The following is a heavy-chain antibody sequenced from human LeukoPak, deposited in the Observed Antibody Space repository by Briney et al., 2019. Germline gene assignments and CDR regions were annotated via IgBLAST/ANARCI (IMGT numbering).Heavy chain of an antibody. V-gene: IGHV4-59*01. CDR2: IYYSGST. J-gene: IGHJ4*02. CDR1: GGSISSYY. Sequence: SETLFLTCTVSGGSISSYYWSWIRQPPGKGLEWIGYIYYSGSTNYNPSLKSRVTISVDTSKNQFSLKLSSVTAADTAVYYCARGRSGSSVFDYWGQGTLVTVSS. CDR3: ARGRSGSSVFDY. D-gene: IGHD1-26*01.